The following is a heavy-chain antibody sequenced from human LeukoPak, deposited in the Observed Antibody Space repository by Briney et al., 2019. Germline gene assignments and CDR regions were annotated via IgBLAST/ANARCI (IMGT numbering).Heavy chain of an antibody. Sequence: SETLSLTCNVSGGSISRYYWHWIWQAPGKGLEWIGYNHYSGYTFYNPYLKTRATILVGTNQFSLELISVTAADTAVYFCAGQTGNKGAFDVWGQGTMVTVSS. CDR2: NHYSGYT. J-gene: IGHJ3*01. CDR1: GGSISRYY. CDR3: AGQTGNKGAFDV. V-gene: IGHV4-59*13. D-gene: IGHD1/OR15-1a*01.